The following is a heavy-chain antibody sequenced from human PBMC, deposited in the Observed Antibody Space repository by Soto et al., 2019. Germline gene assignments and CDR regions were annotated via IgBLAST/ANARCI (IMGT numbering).Heavy chain of an antibody. D-gene: IGHD3-22*01. Sequence: QVQLVESGGGVVQPERSLRLSCAASGFTFSTYAMHWVRQAPGKGLEWVAVISYDGSNKYYADSVKGRFTISRDNSKNTLYRQMNSLRAEDTAVYYFVGEDSIPFETGWFDPWGQGTRVTVSS. CDR1: GFTFSTYA. V-gene: IGHV3-30-3*01. CDR3: VGEDSIPFETGWFDP. CDR2: ISYDGSNK. J-gene: IGHJ5*02.